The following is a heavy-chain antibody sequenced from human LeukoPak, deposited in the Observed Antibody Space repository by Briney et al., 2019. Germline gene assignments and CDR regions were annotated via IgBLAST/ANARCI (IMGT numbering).Heavy chain of an antibody. J-gene: IGHJ5*02. Sequence: PSETLSLTCTVSGGSISSGDYYWSWIRQPPGKGLEWIGYIYYSGSTYYNPSLKSRVTISVDTSKNQFSLKLSSVTAADTAVYYCAREELERRGWFDPWGQGTLVTVSS. CDR3: AREELERRGWFDP. D-gene: IGHD1-1*01. CDR2: IYYSGST. V-gene: IGHV4-30-4*01. CDR1: GGSISSGDYY.